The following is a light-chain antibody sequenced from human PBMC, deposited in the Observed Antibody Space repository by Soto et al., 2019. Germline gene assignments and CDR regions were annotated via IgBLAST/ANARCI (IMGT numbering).Light chain of an antibody. J-gene: IGKJ3*01. CDR1: QSISNS. Sequence: EIVLTQSPATLSLSPGERATLSCRASQSISNSLAWYQQKPGQAPSLLIFDASKRATGIPARFSGSGSGTDFTLTISRLEPEDFSVYYCHQYGTAPLTFGPGTKVDIK. CDR2: DAS. CDR3: HQYGTAPLT. V-gene: IGKV3-11*01.